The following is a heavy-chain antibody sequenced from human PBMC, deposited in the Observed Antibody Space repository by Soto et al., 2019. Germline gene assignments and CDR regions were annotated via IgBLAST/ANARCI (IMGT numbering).Heavy chain of an antibody. CDR2: ISGSGGST. J-gene: IGHJ6*03. CDR1: GFTFSSYA. Sequence: GGSLRLSCAASGFTFSSYAMSWVRQAPGKGLEWVSAISGSGGSTYYADSVKGRFTISRDNSKNTLYLQMNSLRAEDTAVYYCAKPAGSGSYYLCYYMDVWGKGTTVTVSS. D-gene: IGHD3-10*01. V-gene: IGHV3-23*01. CDR3: AKPAGSGSYYLCYYMDV.